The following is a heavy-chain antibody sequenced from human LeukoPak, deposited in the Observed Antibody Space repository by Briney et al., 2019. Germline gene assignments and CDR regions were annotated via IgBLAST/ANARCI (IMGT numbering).Heavy chain of an antibody. CDR1: GFTFSSYG. CDR2: IKRKTDGGTT. J-gene: IGHJ4*02. Sequence: PGGSLRLSCAASGFTFSSYGMHWVRQAPGKGLEWVGRIKRKTDGGTTEYAAPVQGRFTISRDDSTNTLYLQMNSLKTEDTAVYYSTTDPSVLVVGYWGQGTLVTVSS. CDR3: TTDPSVLVVGY. D-gene: IGHD2-15*01. V-gene: IGHV3-15*01.